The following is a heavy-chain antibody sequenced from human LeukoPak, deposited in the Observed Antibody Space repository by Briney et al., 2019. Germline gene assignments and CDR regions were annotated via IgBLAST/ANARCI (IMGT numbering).Heavy chain of an antibody. V-gene: IGHV1-18*01. Sequence: GASVKVSCKASGYTFTSYGISWVRQAPGQGLEWMGWVSAYNGNTNYAQKHQGRVTMTTDTSTTTAYMELWSLRSDDTAVYYCARIWLASGSGSYYFDSWGQGTLVTVSS. CDR1: GYTFTSYG. CDR2: VSAYNGNT. J-gene: IGHJ4*02. CDR3: ARIWLASGSGSYYFDS. D-gene: IGHD3-10*01.